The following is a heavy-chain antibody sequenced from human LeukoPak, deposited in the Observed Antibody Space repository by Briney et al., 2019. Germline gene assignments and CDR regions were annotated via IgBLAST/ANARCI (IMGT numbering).Heavy chain of an antibody. Sequence: PGESLQISCKGSGYKFSSQYWIAWVRQMPGKGLEWMGIIYPGDSDTRYSPSFRGQVSISADKSINTAYLQWRRLRASDTAMYYCARRNVDHLQLHSWYDSWGQGTQVTVSS. CDR2: IYPGDSDT. J-gene: IGHJ5*01. CDR1: GYKFSSQYW. D-gene: IGHD1-14*01. CDR3: ARRNVDHLQLHSWYDS. V-gene: IGHV5-51*01.